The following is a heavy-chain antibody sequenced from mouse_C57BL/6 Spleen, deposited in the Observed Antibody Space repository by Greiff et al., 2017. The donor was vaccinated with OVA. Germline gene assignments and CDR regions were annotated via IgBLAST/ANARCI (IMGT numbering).Heavy chain of an antibody. D-gene: IGHD3-2*02. V-gene: IGHV1-82*01. CDR1: GYAFSSSW. J-gene: IGHJ3*01. Sequence: VQLQQSGPELVKPGASVKISCKASGYAFSSSWMNWVKQRPGKGLEWIGRLYPGDGDTNYNGKFKGKATLTADKSSSTAYMQLSSLTSEDSAVYFCASQTAQATEFAYWGQGTLVTVSA. CDR3: ASQTAQATEFAY. CDR2: LYPGDGDT.